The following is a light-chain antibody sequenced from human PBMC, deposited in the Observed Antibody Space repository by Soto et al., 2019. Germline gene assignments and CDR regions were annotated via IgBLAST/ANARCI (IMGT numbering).Light chain of an antibody. Sequence: QSVLTQPPSASGTPRQRVTISCSGGDSNIGSNPVYWYQQLPGTAPKLVIHTNDQRPSGVPDRFSGSKSGTSATLAISGLRSEDEADYYCASWDDSLRGVLFGGGTQLTVL. CDR1: DSNIGSNP. J-gene: IGLJ2*01. CDR2: TND. V-gene: IGLV1-47*01. CDR3: ASWDDSLRGVL.